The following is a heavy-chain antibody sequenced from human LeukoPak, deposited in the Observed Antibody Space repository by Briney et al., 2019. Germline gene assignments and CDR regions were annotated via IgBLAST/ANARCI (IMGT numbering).Heavy chain of an antibody. J-gene: IGHJ5*02. D-gene: IGHD1-14*01. CDR2: IYTSGST. CDR1: GGSISSYY. Sequence: SETLSLTCTVSGGSISSYYWSWIRQPAGKGLEWIGRIYTSGSTNYNPSLKSRVTMSVDTSKNQFSLKLSSVTAADTAVYYCAKNIGGARNHWFAPWGQGTLVTVSS. CDR3: AKNIGGARNHWFAP. V-gene: IGHV4-4*07.